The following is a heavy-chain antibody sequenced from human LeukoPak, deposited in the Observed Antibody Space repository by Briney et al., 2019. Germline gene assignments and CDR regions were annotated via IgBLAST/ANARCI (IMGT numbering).Heavy chain of an antibody. Sequence: SVKVSCKASGDTFNTYAISWMRQAPGQGLEWMGRIIPILDIADSAQKLQGRVTITADKSTSTVYMELSSLRPEDTAVYYCAGQVVSAAMYFQNWGQGTLVTVSS. V-gene: IGHV1-69*04. J-gene: IGHJ1*01. D-gene: IGHD2-2*01. CDR1: GDTFNTYA. CDR2: IIPILDIA. CDR3: AGQVVSAAMYFQN.